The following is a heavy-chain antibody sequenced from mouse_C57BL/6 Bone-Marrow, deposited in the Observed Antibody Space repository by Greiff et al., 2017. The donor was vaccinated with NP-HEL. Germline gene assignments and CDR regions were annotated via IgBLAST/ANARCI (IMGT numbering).Heavy chain of an antibody. V-gene: IGHV10-1*01. D-gene: IGHD2-1*01. CDR3: VLLAWFAY. J-gene: IGHJ3*01. CDR2: IRSKSNNYAT. CDR1: GFSFNTYT. Sequence: EVQVVESGGGLVQPKGSLKLSCAASGFSFNTYTMNWVRQAPGKGLEWVARIRSKSNNYATYYADSVKDRFTISRDDSESMLYLQMNNLKTEDTAMYYCVLLAWFAYWGQGTLVTVSA.